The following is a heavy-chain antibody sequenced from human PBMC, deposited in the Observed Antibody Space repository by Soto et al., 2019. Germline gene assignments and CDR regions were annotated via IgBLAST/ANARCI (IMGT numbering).Heavy chain of an antibody. V-gene: IGHV4-39*01. J-gene: IGHJ5*02. CDR3: ARQTRIGYAKGSVRVDP. D-gene: IGHD2-2*03. CDR2: INQSGDT. Sequence: QLQLQESGPGLVKPSETLSLTCAVSRDSISSNNYYWGWIRQSPGKGLEWIASINQSGDTKYNQSLGGRVTMSIDTAKNQFSLKVTSVTAADTAVYYCARQTRIGYAKGSVRVDPWGQGTLVTVSS. CDR1: RDSISSNNYY.